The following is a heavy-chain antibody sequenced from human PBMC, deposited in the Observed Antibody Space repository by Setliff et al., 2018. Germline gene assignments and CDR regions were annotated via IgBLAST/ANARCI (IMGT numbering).Heavy chain of an antibody. CDR1: GYSFTSYG. J-gene: IGHJ4*02. CDR2: ISPYNGDT. D-gene: IGHD6-19*01. Sequence: ASVKVSCKASGYSFTSYGITWVRQAPGQGLEWMGWISPYNGDTRFQQKFQGRVTVTTDTPTSTGYLELRSPTSDDTAVYYCARSPPNRGSGSGWYGDFWGQGTLVTVSS. V-gene: IGHV1-18*04. CDR3: ARSPPNRGSGSGWYGDF.